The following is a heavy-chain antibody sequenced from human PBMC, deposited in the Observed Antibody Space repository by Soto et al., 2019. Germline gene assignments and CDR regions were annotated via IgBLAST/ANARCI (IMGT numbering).Heavy chain of an antibody. V-gene: IGHV1-58*01. J-gene: IGHJ4*02. CDR3: AAVPGANSRRHYYLDD. CDR2: IVVGSGNP. Sequence: GVTVEDSSKASGFTFTNSAVQWVLQARGARLERIGWIVVGSGNPNYAQKFQERVTITRDLSTSTAYMVLSSLRFADTAVYHCAAVPGANSRRHYYLDDWRQGPL. D-gene: IGHD4-4*01. CDR1: GFTFTNSA.